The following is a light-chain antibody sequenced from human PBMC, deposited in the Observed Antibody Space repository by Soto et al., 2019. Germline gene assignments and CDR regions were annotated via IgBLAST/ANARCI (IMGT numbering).Light chain of an antibody. CDR3: QQYSTYSGT. J-gene: IGKJ2*01. CDR2: KAS. Sequence: DIQMTHSPSTLSASVGDRVTITCLASQSISSWLAWYQQKPGKAPKLLIQKASSLETGVPSRFSGSGTGTEFTLTISSLQPDDFATYYCQQYSTYSGTFGQGTKVDIK. CDR1: QSISSW. V-gene: IGKV1-5*03.